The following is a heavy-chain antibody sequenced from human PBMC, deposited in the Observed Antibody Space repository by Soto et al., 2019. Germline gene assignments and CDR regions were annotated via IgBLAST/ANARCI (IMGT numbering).Heavy chain of an antibody. CDR1: GFSLTTGRMG. CDR3: ARLVADSSWYYYGLDV. V-gene: IGHV2-26*03. D-gene: IGHD3-10*01. J-gene: IGHJ6*02. CDR2: IFSNNER. Sequence: QVTLKESGPVLVKATETLTLTCSISGFSLTTGRMGVSWIRQPPGKALEWLAHIFSNNERSYTTSLQNRLSISADNSKRQVVLTMTDVGPVDTATYFCARLVADSSWYYYGLDVWGQGASATVS.